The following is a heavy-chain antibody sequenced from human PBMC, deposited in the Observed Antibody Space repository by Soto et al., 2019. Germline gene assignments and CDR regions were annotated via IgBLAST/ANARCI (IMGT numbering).Heavy chain of an antibody. CDR2: IYHSGST. D-gene: IGHD1-26*01. CDR3: ARGRHGKNYFDY. V-gene: IGHV4-30-2*01. Sequence: LSLTCAVSGGSISSGGYSWSWIRQPPGKGLEWIGYIYHSGSTYYNPSLKSRVTISVDRSKNQFSLKLSSVTAADTAVYYCARGRHGKNYFDYWGQGTLVTVSS. CDR1: GGSISSGGYS. J-gene: IGHJ4*02.